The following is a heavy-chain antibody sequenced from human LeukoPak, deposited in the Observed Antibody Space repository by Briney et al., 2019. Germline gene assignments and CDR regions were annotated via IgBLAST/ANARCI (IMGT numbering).Heavy chain of an antibody. CDR3: ARGGYSSSWYWFDP. Sequence: GGSLRLSCAASGFIFSSYWMSWVRQAPGKGLEWVANIKQDGSAKYYVDSVKGRFTISRDNAKNSLYLQMNSLRAEDTAVYYCARGGYSSSWYWFDPWGQGTLVTVSS. CDR2: IKQDGSAK. D-gene: IGHD6-13*01. CDR1: GFIFSSYW. J-gene: IGHJ5*02. V-gene: IGHV3-7*01.